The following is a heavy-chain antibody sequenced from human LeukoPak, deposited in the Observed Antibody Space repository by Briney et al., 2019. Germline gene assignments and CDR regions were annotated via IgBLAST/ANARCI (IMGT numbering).Heavy chain of an antibody. V-gene: IGHV1-24*01. CDR3: ATLTLDYYDSSGPFDY. CDR1: GYTFTGYY. CDR2: FDPEDGET. Sequence: ASVKVSCKASGYTFTGYYMHWVRQAPGKGLEWMGGFDPEDGETIYAQKFQGRVTMTEDTSTDTAYMELSSLRSEDTAVYYCATLTLDYYDSSGPFDYWGQGTLVTVSS. J-gene: IGHJ4*02. D-gene: IGHD3-22*01.